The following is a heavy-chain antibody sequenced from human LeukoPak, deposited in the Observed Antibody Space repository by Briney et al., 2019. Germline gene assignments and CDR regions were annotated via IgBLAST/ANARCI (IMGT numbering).Heavy chain of an antibody. J-gene: IGHJ3*02. D-gene: IGHD4-17*01. V-gene: IGHV3-7*01. CDR2: IKEDGSEN. CDR3: ARYGNNVDNAFDI. CDR1: GSTFSSYA. Sequence: QTGGSLRLSCAASGSTFSSYAMSWVRQAPGKGLEWVANIKEDGSENYYVDSVKGRFTISRDNAENSLYLQMNSLRVEDTALYYCARYGNNVDNAFDIWGQGTMVTVSS.